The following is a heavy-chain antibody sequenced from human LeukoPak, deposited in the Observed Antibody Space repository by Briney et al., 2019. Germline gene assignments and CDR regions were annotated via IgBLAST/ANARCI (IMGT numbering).Heavy chain of an antibody. CDR2: ISSSSSTI. CDR1: GFTFSSYV. V-gene: IGHV3-48*01. J-gene: IGHJ4*02. Sequence: PGGSLRLSCAASGFTFSSYVMNWVRQAPGKGLEWVSLISSSSSTIYCADSVKGRFTISRDNAKNSLYLQMNSLRAEDTAVYYCASSRARYYFDYWGQGTLVPVSS. CDR3: ASSRARYYFDY.